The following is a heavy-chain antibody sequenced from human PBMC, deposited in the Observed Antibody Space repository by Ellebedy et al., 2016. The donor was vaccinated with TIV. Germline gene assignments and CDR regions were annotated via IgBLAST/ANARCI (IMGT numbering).Heavy chain of an antibody. J-gene: IGHJ4*02. CDR1: GGSISSYY. V-gene: IGHV4-59*01. D-gene: IGHD6-13*01. CDR3: AGEGIAAAGFAD. CDR2: IYYSGST. Sequence: SETLSLTCTVSGGSISSYYWSWIRQPPGKGLEWIGYIYYSGSTNYNPSLKSRVTISVDTSKNQFSLKLSSVTAADTAVYYCAGEGIAAAGFADWGQGTLVTVSS.